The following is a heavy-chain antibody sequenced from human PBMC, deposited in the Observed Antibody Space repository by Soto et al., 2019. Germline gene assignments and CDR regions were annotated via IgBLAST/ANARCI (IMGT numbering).Heavy chain of an antibody. CDR3: ARDSSGVALKGWFDP. CDR1: GFTFSSYG. V-gene: IGHV3-33*01. J-gene: IGHJ5*02. D-gene: IGHD3-3*01. CDR2: IWYDGSNK. Sequence: QVQLVESGGGVVQPGRSLRLSCAASGFTFSSYGMHWVRQAPGKGLEWVAVIWYDGSNKYYADSVKGRFTISRGNSKNTLYLQMNSLRAEDTAVYYCARDSSGVALKGWFDPWGQGTLVTVSS.